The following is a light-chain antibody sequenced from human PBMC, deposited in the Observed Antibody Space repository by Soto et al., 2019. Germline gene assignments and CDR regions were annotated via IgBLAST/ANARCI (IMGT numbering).Light chain of an antibody. Sequence: DIQMTQSPSILSASVGDRVTITCRASESISTRLAWYQQKPGKAPMPLIYDASRLAPGVPSPFSGSGSGTESTLTTGSLQPDDFATYDGQQYNSLWAFSKGTKVEIK. CDR3: QQYNSLWA. J-gene: IGKJ1*01. V-gene: IGKV1-5*01. CDR1: ESISTR. CDR2: DAS.